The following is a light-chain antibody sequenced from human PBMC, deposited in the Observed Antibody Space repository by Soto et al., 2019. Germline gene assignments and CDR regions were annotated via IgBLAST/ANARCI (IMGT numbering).Light chain of an antibody. CDR3: CSYAGSSTL. J-gene: IGLJ1*01. V-gene: IGLV2-23*02. CDR2: EVS. Sequence: QSALTQPASVSGSPGQSITISCTGTSSDVGAYNYDSWYQQYPGEAPKLMIYEVSKRPSGVSNRFSGSKSGNTASLTISGLQAEDEADYYCCSYAGSSTLFGTGTKVTVL. CDR1: SSDVGAYNY.